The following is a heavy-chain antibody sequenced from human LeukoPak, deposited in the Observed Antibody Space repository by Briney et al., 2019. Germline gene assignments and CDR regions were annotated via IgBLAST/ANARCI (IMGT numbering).Heavy chain of an antibody. Sequence: GGSLRLSCVVSGFTFNRYWMSWVRQAPGKGLEWVANINQDGSEKYYGDSVKGRFTISRDNAKNSLYLQMNSLRAEDTAVYYCASSSSWSDAFDIWGQGTMVTVSS. CDR1: GFTFNRYW. CDR3: ASSSSWSDAFDI. D-gene: IGHD6-13*01. J-gene: IGHJ3*02. V-gene: IGHV3-7*01. CDR2: INQDGSEK.